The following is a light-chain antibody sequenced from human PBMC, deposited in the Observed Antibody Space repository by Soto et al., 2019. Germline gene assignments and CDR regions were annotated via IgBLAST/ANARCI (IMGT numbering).Light chain of an antibody. V-gene: IGKV1-5*03. J-gene: IGKJ1*01. CDR2: RAS. CDR1: QSINNW. CDR3: QQYAAYPWT. Sequence: DIQMTQSPSSLSASVGDIVTITCRASQSINNWLAWYQQKPGKVPKFLIYRASTLQSGISPRFSGSASGTEFTLTISGLQPDDSATYYCQQYAAYPWTFGQGTKVDIK.